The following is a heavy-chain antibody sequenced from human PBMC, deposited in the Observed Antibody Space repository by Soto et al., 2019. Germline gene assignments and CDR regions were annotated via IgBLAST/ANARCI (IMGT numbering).Heavy chain of an antibody. D-gene: IGHD6-6*01. Sequence: GGSLRLSCAASGFTVSSDYMSWVRQAPGKELEWVSVIYSGGSTYYADSVKGRFTISRHNSKNTLYLQMNSLRAEDTAVYYCARSSEYSSFVSKRWDYYYYMDVCGQGTTVTVSS. V-gene: IGHV3-53*04. CDR1: GFTVSSDY. CDR3: ARSSEYSSFVSKRWDYYYYMDV. J-gene: IGHJ6*03. CDR2: IYSGGST.